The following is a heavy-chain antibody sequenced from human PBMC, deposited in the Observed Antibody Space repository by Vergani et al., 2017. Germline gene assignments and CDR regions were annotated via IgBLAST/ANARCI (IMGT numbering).Heavy chain of an antibody. V-gene: IGHV3-21*01. CDR3: ANSPCDYRGYDPLGY. J-gene: IGHJ4*02. CDR2: ISGNNDDV. CDR1: GFTFSHYS. D-gene: IGHD5-12*01. Sequence: EVQMVESGGGLVKPGGSLRLSCVASGFTFSHYSMNWVRQAPGKGLEWVSSISGNNDDVYYADSVKGRFTISRDNSKNTLYLQMNSLRTEDTAVYYCANSPCDYRGYDPLGYWGPGTLVTVSS.